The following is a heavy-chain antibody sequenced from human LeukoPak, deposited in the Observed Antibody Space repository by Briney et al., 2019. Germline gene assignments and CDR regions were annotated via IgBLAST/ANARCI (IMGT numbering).Heavy chain of an antibody. V-gene: IGHV5-10-1*01. J-gene: IGHJ3*02. Sequence: GESLKISCKGSGYTFTNYWIGWVRQMPGKGLEWMGRIDPSDSYTNYSPSFQGHVTISTDKSISTAYLQWSSLKASDTAMYYCARPQPDYDSSGYYHGAAFDIWGQGTMVTVSS. CDR2: IDPSDSYT. CDR1: GYTFTNYW. D-gene: IGHD3-22*01. CDR3: ARPQPDYDSSGYYHGAAFDI.